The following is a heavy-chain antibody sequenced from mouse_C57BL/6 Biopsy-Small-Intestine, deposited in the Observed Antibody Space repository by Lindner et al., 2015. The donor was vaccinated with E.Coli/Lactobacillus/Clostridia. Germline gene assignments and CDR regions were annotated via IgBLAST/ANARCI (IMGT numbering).Heavy chain of an antibody. CDR2: INSNGGST. D-gene: IGHD2-13*01. CDR1: GFTFSTYA. Sequence: VQLQESWGGLVKPGGSLKLSCAASGFTFSTYAMSWVRQTPEKRLEWVAAINSNGGSTYYPDTVKDRFTISRDNAKNTLYLQMSSLRSEDTALYYCARHDPFDYGDYDPTELRRGNAMDYWGQGTSATVSS. CDR3: ARHDPFDYGDYDPTELRRGNAMDY. V-gene: IGHV5-6-2*01. J-gene: IGHJ4*01.